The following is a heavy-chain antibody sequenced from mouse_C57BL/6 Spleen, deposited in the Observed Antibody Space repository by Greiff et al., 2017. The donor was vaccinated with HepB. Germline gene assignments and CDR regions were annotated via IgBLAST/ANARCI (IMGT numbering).Heavy chain of an antibody. Sequence: EVQLVESGGGLVKPGGSLKLSCAASGFTFSDYGMHWVRQAPEKGLEWVAYISSGSSTIYYADTVKGRFTISRANAKNTLFLQMTSLRSEDTAMYYCARPLLTTVVATPFAYWGQGTLVTVSA. J-gene: IGHJ3*01. CDR2: ISSGSSTI. CDR3: ARPLLTTVVATPFAY. CDR1: GFTFSDYG. D-gene: IGHD1-1*01. V-gene: IGHV5-17*01.